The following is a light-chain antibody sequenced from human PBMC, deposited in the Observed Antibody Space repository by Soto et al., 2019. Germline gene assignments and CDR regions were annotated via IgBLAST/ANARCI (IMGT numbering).Light chain of an antibody. CDR1: SSDVGGYNY. CDR3: SSYAGNNLLV. J-gene: IGLJ2*01. Sequence: QSVLTQPPSASGSPGQSVTISCTGTSSDVGGYNYVSWYQQHPGKAPRLMIYEVNKRPSGVPYRFSGSKSGNTASLTVYGLQADDEAVYYCSSYAGNNLLVFGGGTK. V-gene: IGLV2-8*01. CDR2: EVN.